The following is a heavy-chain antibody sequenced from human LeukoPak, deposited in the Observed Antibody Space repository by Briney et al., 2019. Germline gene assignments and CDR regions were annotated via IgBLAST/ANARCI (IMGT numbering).Heavy chain of an antibody. D-gene: IGHD5-12*01. Sequence: PGGSLRLSCAASGFTFSSYSMNWVRQAPGKGLEWVSSISSSSSYIYYADSVKGRFTISRDNAKNSLYLQMNSLRAEDTAVYYCARAAARGSNWFDPWGQGTLVTVSS. CDR3: ARAAARGSNWFDP. CDR1: GFTFSSYS. J-gene: IGHJ5*02. CDR2: ISSSSSYI. V-gene: IGHV3-21*01.